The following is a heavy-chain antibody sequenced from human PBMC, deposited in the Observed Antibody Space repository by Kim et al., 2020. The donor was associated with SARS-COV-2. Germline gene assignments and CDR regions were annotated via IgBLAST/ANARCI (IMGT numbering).Heavy chain of an antibody. CDR2: LNSGGTT. D-gene: IGHD3-10*01. J-gene: IGHJ4*01. CDR1: GFTFSSYY. CDR3: SRNSLYNYDSWSSYDC. Sequence: GGSLRLSCAASGFTFSSYYMRWARQAPGKGLEWVSVLNSGGTTSYAAASVDRFTTFSNDSSNTSLHLKNNLRTADDAAFYYSRNSLYNYDSWSSYDCWG. V-gene: IGHV3-66*01.